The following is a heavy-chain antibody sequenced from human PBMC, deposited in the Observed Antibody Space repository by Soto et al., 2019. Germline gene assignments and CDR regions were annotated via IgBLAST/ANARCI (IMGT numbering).Heavy chain of an antibody. V-gene: IGHV3-21*01. CDR1: GFTFSSYS. CDR2: ISSSSSYI. J-gene: IGHJ4*02. Sequence: EVQLVESGGGLVKPGGSLRLSCAASGFTFSSYSMNWVRQAPGKGLEWVSSISSSSSYIYYADSVKGRFTISRDNAKNSLYLQMISLRAEDTAVYYCAREARYYYDSSGYHDYWGQGTLVTVSS. CDR3: AREARYYYDSSGYHDY. D-gene: IGHD3-22*01.